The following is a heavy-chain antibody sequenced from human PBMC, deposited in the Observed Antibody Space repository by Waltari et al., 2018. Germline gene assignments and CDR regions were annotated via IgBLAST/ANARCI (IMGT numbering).Heavy chain of an antibody. Sequence: QVLPQQWGAGLLKPSETLSLTCVVYGGSSSDDDWNWIRQPPGKGLEWIGEIHPGGGTDYNPSRRSRVTRSVGTPKNQFSLRLTSVTAADTAVYYCVRGPDRAKQGYWGQGTLVSVSS. CDR2: IHPGGGT. CDR1: GGSSSDDD. V-gene: IGHV4-34*01. J-gene: IGHJ4*02. CDR3: VRGPDRAKQGY. D-gene: IGHD3-22*01.